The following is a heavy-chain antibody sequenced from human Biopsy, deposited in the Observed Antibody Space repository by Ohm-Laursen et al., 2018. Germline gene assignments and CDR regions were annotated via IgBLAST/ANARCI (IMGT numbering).Heavy chain of an antibody. CDR2: ISDSGST. D-gene: IGHD2-15*01. V-gene: IGHV4-59*08. Sequence: GTLSLTCAVSGGSISSFYWTWIRRPPGKGPEWIGDISDSGSTNYKPSPKSRVIISGDTSKNQFSLNLSSVTAADTAVYYCARRGSGGRSFDHWGQGTLVTVSS. CDR1: GGSISSFY. CDR3: ARRGSGGRSFDH. J-gene: IGHJ4*02.